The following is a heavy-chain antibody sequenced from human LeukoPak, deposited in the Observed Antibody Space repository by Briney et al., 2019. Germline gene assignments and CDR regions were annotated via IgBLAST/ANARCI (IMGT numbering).Heavy chain of an antibody. J-gene: IGHJ4*02. Sequence: SETLSLTCTVSGGSNGNFFWSWIRQPPGEGLEWIGFIYENGRTSYNPSLKSRVTISVDMSKRQFSLRLTSMTAADTAVYYCARDWELGHWGRGILGTVTS. D-gene: IGHD1-26*01. CDR3: ARDWELGH. CDR1: GGSNGNFF. V-gene: IGHV4-59*01. CDR2: IYENGRT.